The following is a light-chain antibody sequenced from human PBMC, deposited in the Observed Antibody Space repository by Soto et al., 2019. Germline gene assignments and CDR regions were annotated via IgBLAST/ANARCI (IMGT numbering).Light chain of an antibody. CDR2: EVS. CDR1: SSDVGGYNY. Sequence: QSALTQPASVSGSPGQSITISCTGTSSDVGGYNYVSWYQQHPGKAPKLMIYEVSNRPSGVSNRFSGSKSGNTASLTISGLQAEDEADYDCSSYTSSSTPVVFCGGTKLTVL. V-gene: IGLV2-14*01. J-gene: IGLJ2*01. CDR3: SSYTSSSTPVV.